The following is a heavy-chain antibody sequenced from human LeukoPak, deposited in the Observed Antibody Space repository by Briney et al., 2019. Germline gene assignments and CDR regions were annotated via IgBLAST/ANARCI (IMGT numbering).Heavy chain of an antibody. CDR1: GGSISSSSYY. CDR2: IYYSGST. D-gene: IGHD4-17*01. Sequence: SETLSLTCTVSGGSISSSSYYWGWIRQPPGKGLEWIGSIYYSGSTYYNPSLKSRVTISVDTSKNQFSLKLSSVTAADTAVYYCARDSGDYVSAFDIWGQGTMVTVSS. J-gene: IGHJ3*02. CDR3: ARDSGDYVSAFDI. V-gene: IGHV4-39*07.